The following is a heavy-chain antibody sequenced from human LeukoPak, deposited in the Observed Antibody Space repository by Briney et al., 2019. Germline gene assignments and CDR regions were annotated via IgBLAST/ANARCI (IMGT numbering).Heavy chain of an antibody. J-gene: IGHJ6*02. CDR3: ASHSSGYKYYYYGMDV. V-gene: IGHV4-30-4*01. Sequence: SETLSLTCTVSGGSISSGDYYWSWIRQPPGKGLEWIGYIYYSGSTYYNPSLKSRVTISVDTSKNQFSLKLSSVTAADTAVYYCASHSSGYKYYYYGMDVWGQGTTVTVSS. D-gene: IGHD6-19*01. CDR1: GGSISSGDYY. CDR2: IYYSGST.